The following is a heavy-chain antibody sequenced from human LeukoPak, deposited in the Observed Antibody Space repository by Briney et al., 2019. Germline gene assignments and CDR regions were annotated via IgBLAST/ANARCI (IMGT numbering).Heavy chain of an antibody. V-gene: IGHV1-2*04. Sequence: ASVKVSCKASGYTCTGYYMHWVRQAPGQGLEWMGWINPNSGGTNYAQKFQGWVTMTRDTSISTAYMELSRLRSDDTAVYYCARAPGSYYTGDAFDIWGQGTMVTVSS. CDR3: ARAPGSYYTGDAFDI. CDR2: INPNSGGT. J-gene: IGHJ3*02. CDR1: GYTCTGYY. D-gene: IGHD3-10*01.